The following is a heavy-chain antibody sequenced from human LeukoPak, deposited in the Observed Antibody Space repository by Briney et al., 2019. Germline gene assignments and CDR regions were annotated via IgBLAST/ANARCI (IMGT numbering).Heavy chain of an antibody. Sequence: GASVKVSCKVSGYTLTELSMHWVRQAPGKGLEWMGGFDPEDGETIYAQKFQGRVTMTEDTSTDTAYMELSSLRSEDTAVYYCATGDRMVNSDRVVAFDIWGQGTMVTVSS. D-gene: IGHD3-10*01. V-gene: IGHV1-24*01. J-gene: IGHJ3*02. CDR2: FDPEDGET. CDR1: GYTLTELS. CDR3: ATGDRMVNSDRVVAFDI.